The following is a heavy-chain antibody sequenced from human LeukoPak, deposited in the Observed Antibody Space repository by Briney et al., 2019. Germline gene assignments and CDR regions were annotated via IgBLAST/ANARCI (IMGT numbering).Heavy chain of an antibody. D-gene: IGHD7-27*01. CDR3: ARGNLGIGWFDP. J-gene: IGHJ5*02. Sequence: ASVKVSCKASGYTFTGYYMHWVRQAPGQGLEWMGRINPNSGGTNYAQKFQGRVTMTRDTSISTAYMELSRLRSDDTAVYYCARGNLGIGWFDPWGQGTLVTVSS. CDR2: INPNSGGT. CDR1: GYTFTGYY. V-gene: IGHV1-2*06.